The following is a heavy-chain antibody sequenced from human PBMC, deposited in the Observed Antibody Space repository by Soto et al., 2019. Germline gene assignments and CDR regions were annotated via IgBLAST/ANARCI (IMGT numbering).Heavy chain of an antibody. CDR1: GGTFSSYT. J-gene: IGHJ5*02. D-gene: IGHD5-12*01. CDR2: IIPILGIA. Sequence: QVQLVQSGAEVKKPGSSVKVSCKASGGTFSSYTISWVRQAPGQGLEWMGRIIPILGIANYAQKFQGRVTITADKPTSTAYMELSRLRSEDTAVYYCAHGRWEESRDGYRRWFDPWGQGTLVTVSS. V-gene: IGHV1-69*02. CDR3: AHGRWEESRDGYRRWFDP.